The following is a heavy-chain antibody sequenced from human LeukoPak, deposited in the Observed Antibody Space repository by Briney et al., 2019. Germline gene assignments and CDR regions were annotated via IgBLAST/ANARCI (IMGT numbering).Heavy chain of an antibody. V-gene: IGHV3-21*01. J-gene: IGHJ6*02. CDR2: ISSSSSYI. D-gene: IGHD3-10*01. CDR1: GFTFSSYS. Sequence: GGSLRLSCAASGFTFSSYSMDWVRKAPGKGLEWVSSISSSSSYIYYADSVKGRFTISRDNAKNSLYLQMNSLRAEDTAVYYCARESVLLWFGELLHYGMDVWGQGTTVTVSS. CDR3: ARESVLLWFGELLHYGMDV.